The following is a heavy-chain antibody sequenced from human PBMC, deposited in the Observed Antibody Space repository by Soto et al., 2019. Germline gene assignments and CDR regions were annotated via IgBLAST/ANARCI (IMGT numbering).Heavy chain of an antibody. Sequence: SETLSLTCTVSGGSISSGGYYWSWIRQHPGKGLEWIGYIYYSGSTNYNPSLKSRVTISVDTSKNQFSLKLSSVTAADTAVYYCASHFESSSWSSFDPWGQGTLVTVSS. CDR2: IYYSGST. D-gene: IGHD6-13*01. CDR1: GGSISSGGYY. J-gene: IGHJ5*02. CDR3: ASHFESSSWSSFDP. V-gene: IGHV4-61*08.